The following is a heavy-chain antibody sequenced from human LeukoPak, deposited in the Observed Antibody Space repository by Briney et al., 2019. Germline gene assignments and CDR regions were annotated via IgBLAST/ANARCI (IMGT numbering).Heavy chain of an antibody. Sequence: ASVKVSCKASGYTFTSYGISWVRQAPGQGLEWMGWISAYNGNTNYAQKLQGRVTMTTDTSTSTAYMELRSLRSDDTAVYYCARDTYYYDSSGYVPLGYWGQGTLVTVSS. V-gene: IGHV1-18*01. J-gene: IGHJ4*02. CDR2: ISAYNGNT. CDR3: ARDTYYYDSSGYVPLGY. D-gene: IGHD3-22*01. CDR1: GYTFTSYG.